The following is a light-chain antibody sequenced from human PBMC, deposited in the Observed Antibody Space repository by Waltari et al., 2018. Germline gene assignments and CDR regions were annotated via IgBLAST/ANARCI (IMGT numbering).Light chain of an antibody. Sequence: EIVLTQSPGTLSLSTGERVTLPCRASQTVISSYLAWYQQKPGQAPRLLIYETSSRATGIPDRFSGSRSGTDFTLTISRLEPEDSAVYYCQQYGSSPRYTFGQGTKLEIK. CDR3: QQYGSSPRYT. V-gene: IGKV3-20*01. J-gene: IGKJ2*01. CDR2: ETS. CDR1: QTVISSY.